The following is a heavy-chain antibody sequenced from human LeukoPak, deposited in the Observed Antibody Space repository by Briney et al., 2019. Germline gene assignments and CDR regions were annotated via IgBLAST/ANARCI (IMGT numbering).Heavy chain of an antibody. CDR1: GASINSLDL. CDR3: AGLVGRYSSGLYYYYFDY. J-gene: IGHJ4*02. Sequence: SETLSLTCTVSGASINSLDLWRWVRQPPGTGLEWIGEMYLSGTTHSNPSVKSRVTISIDKSKNQFFLNLSSVTAADTAVYYCAGLVGRYSSGLYYYYFDYWGQGTLVTVSS. CDR2: MYLSGTT. D-gene: IGHD3-22*01. V-gene: IGHV4-4*02.